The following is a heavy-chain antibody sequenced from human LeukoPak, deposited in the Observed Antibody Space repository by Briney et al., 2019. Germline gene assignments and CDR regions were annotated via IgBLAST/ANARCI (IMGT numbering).Heavy chain of an antibody. V-gene: IGHV4-59*02. Sequence: SETLSLTCTVSGGPVNSYYWSWIRQPPGKGLEWIGYIYYSGNTNYNPSLESRVTISVDTSKNQFSLKLKSLTAADTAVYYCARDRSGSGSYYYFDPWGQGTLVSVLS. D-gene: IGHD1-26*01. J-gene: IGHJ5*02. CDR3: ARDRSGSGSYYYFDP. CDR1: GGPVNSYY. CDR2: IYYSGNT.